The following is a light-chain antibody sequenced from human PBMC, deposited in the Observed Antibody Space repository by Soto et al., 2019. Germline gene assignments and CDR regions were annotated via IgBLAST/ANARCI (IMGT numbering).Light chain of an antibody. CDR3: QHYGSSPFT. Sequence: EIVLTQSPGTLSLSPGERATLSCRASQSVSSNYLAWYQQKPGQAPRLLVYGASIRATGIPDRFSGSGSGTDLTLTISRVEPEDFAMYYCQHYGSSPFTFGPGIRVDIK. J-gene: IGKJ3*01. CDR1: QSVSSNY. V-gene: IGKV3-20*01. CDR2: GAS.